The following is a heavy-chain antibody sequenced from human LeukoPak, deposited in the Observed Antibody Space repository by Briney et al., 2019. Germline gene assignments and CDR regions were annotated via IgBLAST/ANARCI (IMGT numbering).Heavy chain of an antibody. CDR2: SYYSGST. Sequence: PSETLSLTCTVSGGSISSYYWSWIRKPPGKGLERMGYSYYSGSTNYNPSLKSRVTISVDTSKNQFSLKLSSVTAADTAVYYCARSQTNTIFGVVIIYGMDVWGQGTTVTVSS. V-gene: IGHV4-59*01. D-gene: IGHD3-3*01. J-gene: IGHJ6*02. CDR3: ARSQTNTIFGVVIIYGMDV. CDR1: GGSISSYY.